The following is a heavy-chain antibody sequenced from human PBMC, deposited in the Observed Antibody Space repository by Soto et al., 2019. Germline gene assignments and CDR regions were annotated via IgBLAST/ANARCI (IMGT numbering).Heavy chain of an antibody. J-gene: IGHJ4*02. CDR2: IKSKTDGGAT. Sequence: EVQLVESGGGLVKPGGSLRISCAASGFTFSNAWMSWVRQGPGKGLEWGGRIKSKTDGGATDYAAPRKGRFTISRDDSKNTLYLQMNSLKTEDTAVYYCTTVRRTSIAARAYFDYWGQGTLVTVSS. D-gene: IGHD6-6*01. V-gene: IGHV3-15*01. CDR3: TTVRRTSIAARAYFDY. CDR1: GFTFSNAW.